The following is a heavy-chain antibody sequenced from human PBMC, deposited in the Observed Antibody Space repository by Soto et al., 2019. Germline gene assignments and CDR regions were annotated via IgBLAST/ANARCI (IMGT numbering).Heavy chain of an antibody. Sequence: QVRLVESGGGVVQPGGSLRLSCAASGLTLRTYPMHWLRQTPGKGLEWLTVLSFDGKVKHYADSVGGRFTISRDISENTLYLQMNSLRGDDTAVYYCARDTLRGSYDYFDHWGQGTLVTVSS. V-gene: IGHV3-30*04. D-gene: IGHD1-26*01. CDR3: ARDTLRGSYDYFDH. J-gene: IGHJ4*02. CDR1: GLTLRTYP. CDR2: LSFDGKVK.